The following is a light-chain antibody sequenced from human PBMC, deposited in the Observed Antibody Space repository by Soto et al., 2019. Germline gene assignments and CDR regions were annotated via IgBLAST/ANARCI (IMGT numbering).Light chain of an antibody. J-gene: IGLJ2*01. CDR2: EVS. CDR3: SSYAASNNVI. CDR1: SSDVGGYKY. Sequence: QSALTQPPSASGSPGQSVTISCTGTSSDVGGYKYVSWYQQHPGKAPKLMIYEVSRRPSGVPDRFSGSKSGNTASLTVSGLQAEDVADYYCSSYAASNNVIFGGGTKLTVL. V-gene: IGLV2-8*01.